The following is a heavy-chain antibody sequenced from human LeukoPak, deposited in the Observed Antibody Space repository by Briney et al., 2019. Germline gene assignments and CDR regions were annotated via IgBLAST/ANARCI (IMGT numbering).Heavy chain of an antibody. CDR3: ARDLPGYCFDY. CDR2: IGTGGDT. J-gene: IGHJ4*02. D-gene: IGHD6-13*01. Sequence: TGGSLRLSCAASGFAFSIYVLHWVRRAPGKGPEWVSAIGTGGDTYYADSVMGRFTISRGNAKKSLYLQMNSLIAEDMAVYYCARDLPGYCFDYWGQGTLVTVSS. CDR1: GFAFSIYV. V-gene: IGHV3-47*02.